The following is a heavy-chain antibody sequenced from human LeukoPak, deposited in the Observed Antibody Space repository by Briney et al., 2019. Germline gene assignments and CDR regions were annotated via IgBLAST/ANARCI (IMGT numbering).Heavy chain of an antibody. CDR1: GFTFSSYA. V-gene: IGHV3-30-3*01. Sequence: GGSLRLSCAASGFTFSSYAMHWVRQAPGKGLEWVAVISYDGSNKYYADSVKGRFTISRGNSKNTLYLQMNSLRAEDTAVYYCARGGGDYNAFDIWGQGTMVTVSS. D-gene: IGHD2-21*02. J-gene: IGHJ3*02. CDR2: ISYDGSNK. CDR3: ARGGGDYNAFDI.